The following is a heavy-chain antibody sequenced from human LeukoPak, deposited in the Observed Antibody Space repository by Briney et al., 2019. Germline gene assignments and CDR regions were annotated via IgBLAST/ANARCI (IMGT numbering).Heavy chain of an antibody. CDR2: ISVSGDNT. D-gene: IGHD4-17*01. J-gene: IGHJ3*01. V-gene: IGHV3-23*01. CDR1: GFTFSNYA. CDR3: ARDYGDAFDV. Sequence: GGSLRLSCSASGFTFSNYAMTWVRQAPGKGLQWVSTISVSGDNTYYADSVKGRFTIYRDNAKNTLYLQMNSLRAEDTAVYYCARDYGDAFDVWGQGTMVTVSS.